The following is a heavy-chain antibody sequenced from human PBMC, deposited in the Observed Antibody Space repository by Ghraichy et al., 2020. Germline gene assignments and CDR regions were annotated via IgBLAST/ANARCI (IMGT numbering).Heavy chain of an antibody. CDR1: GYTFTSYG. Sequence: ASVKVSCKASGYTFTSYGISWVRQAPGQGLEWMGWISAYNGNTNYAQKLQGRVTMTTDTSTSTAYMELRSLRSDDTAVYYCARDAQDRQRRGQQLSTKKRTVNPNWYFDLWGRGTLVTVSS. CDR2: ISAYNGNT. CDR3: ARDAQDRQRRGQQLSTKKRTVNPNWYFDL. D-gene: IGHD6-13*01. J-gene: IGHJ2*01. V-gene: IGHV1-18*01.